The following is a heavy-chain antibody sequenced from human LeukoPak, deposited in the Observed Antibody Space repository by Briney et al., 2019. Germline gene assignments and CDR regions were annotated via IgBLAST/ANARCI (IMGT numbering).Heavy chain of an antibody. V-gene: IGHV3-74*01. CDR3: VRGVPVTPGIDY. D-gene: IGHD2-2*01. CDR1: GFTFRNYC. Sequence: GGSLRLSCAASGFTFRNYCMHWVRQPPGKGLVWVSQICSGESTIKFADSVKGRFTISKDNAKNTLYLQMSSLRVEDTAVYYCVRGVPVTPGIDYWGQGTLVTVSS. CDR2: ICSGESTI. J-gene: IGHJ4*02.